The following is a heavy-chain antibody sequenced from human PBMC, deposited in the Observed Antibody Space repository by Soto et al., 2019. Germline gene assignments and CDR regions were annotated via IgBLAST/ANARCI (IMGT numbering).Heavy chain of an antibody. CDR2: IYHSGTT. CDR1: GGSITSGDYY. Sequence: SETLSLTCTVSGGSITSGDYYWSWIRQPPGKGLEWIGHIYHSGTTYYNPSLKSRVTISQDTSKNQFSLKLSSVTAADTAVYYCARPDHFYNYGLDVWGQGTTVTVSS. CDR3: ARPDHFYNYGLDV. V-gene: IGHV4-30-4*01. J-gene: IGHJ6*02.